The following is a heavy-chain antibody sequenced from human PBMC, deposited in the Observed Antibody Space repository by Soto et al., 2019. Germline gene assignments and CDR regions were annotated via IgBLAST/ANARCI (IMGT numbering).Heavy chain of an antibody. V-gene: IGHV1-69*06. CDR2: IIPIFGTA. CDR1: GGTFSSYA. D-gene: IGHD5-12*01. J-gene: IGHJ3*02. CDR3: ARPMTEMATTDAFDI. Sequence: QVQLVQSGAEVKKPGSSVKVSCKASGGTFSSYAISLVRQAPGQGLEWMGGIIPIFGTANYAQKFQGRVTITADKSTSTAYLEVSSLRSEETAVYYCARPMTEMATTDAFDIWGQGTMVTVSS.